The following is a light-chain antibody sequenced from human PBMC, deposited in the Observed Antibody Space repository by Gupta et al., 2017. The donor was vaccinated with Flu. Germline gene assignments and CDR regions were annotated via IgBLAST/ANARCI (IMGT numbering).Light chain of an antibody. J-gene: IGKJ5*01. CDR1: QTIRAY. CDR2: AGC. CDR3: QQSYSFPVT. V-gene: IGKV1-39*01. Sequence: DIQMTQSPSSLSASVGDRVAITCRASQTIRAYLNWYQQKPGKAPKLLIYAGCTLEDGVPSRFSGSGSGTDFTLTISSLQPEDFATYYCQQSYSFPVTLGQGTRLEMK.